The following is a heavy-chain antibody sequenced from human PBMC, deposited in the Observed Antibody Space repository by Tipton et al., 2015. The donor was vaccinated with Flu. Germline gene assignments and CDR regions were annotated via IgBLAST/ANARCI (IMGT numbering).Heavy chain of an antibody. J-gene: IGHJ5*02. CDR1: GGSISSHF. D-gene: IGHD6-13*01. Sequence: TLSLTCSVSGGSISSHFWSWIRQPPGQGLEWIGYIFSIGTTNYKPSLKSRVTISVDTSKNQFSLKLSSVTAADTAVYYCAGDRGSSWYLNWFETWGQGTLVTVSS. V-gene: IGHV4-59*11. CDR2: IFSIGTT. CDR3: AGDRGSSWYLNWFET.